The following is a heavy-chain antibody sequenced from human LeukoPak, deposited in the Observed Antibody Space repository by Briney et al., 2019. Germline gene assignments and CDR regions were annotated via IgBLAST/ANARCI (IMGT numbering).Heavy chain of an antibody. CDR1: GIIFSSYG. V-gene: IGHV3-48*03. Sequence: PGGSLRLSCAASGIIFSSYGMNWVRQAPGKGLEGVSIISSGDSTIYYADSLKGRFTISRDNANNSLYLQMNSLRAEDTAVYYCATDYDYWGQGTLVTVSS. CDR3: ATDYDY. CDR2: ISSGDSTI. J-gene: IGHJ4*02.